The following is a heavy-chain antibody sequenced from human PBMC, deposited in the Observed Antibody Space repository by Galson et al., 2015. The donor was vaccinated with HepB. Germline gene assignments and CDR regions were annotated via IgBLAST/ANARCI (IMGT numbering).Heavy chain of an antibody. D-gene: IGHD5-24*01. J-gene: IGHJ4*02. Sequence: SLRLSCAASGFTVSSNYMSWVRQAPGKGLEWVSVIFSSGSTYYEDSVKGRCTISRDNYKNKLYLQMNSRRADDTAVSYCASEGPRWLQLFDYCGQGTLVTVSS. CDR2: IFSSGST. V-gene: IGHV3-53*01. CDR1: GFTVSSNY. CDR3: ASEGPRWLQLFDY.